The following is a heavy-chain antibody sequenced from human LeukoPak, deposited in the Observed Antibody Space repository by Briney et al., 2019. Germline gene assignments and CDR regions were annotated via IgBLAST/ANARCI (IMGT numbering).Heavy chain of an antibody. Sequence: ASVKVSCKASGYTFTGYYMHWVRQAPGQGLEWMGWINPNSGGTNYAQKFQGWVTMTRDTSISTAYMELSRLRSDDKAVYYCARVPIYVFWSGPYYYYRDVGGKGTGVSVS. CDR2: INPNSGGT. V-gene: IGHV1-2*04. D-gene: IGHD3-3*01. CDR3: ARVPIYVFWSGPYYYYRDV. J-gene: IGHJ6*03. CDR1: GYTFTGYY.